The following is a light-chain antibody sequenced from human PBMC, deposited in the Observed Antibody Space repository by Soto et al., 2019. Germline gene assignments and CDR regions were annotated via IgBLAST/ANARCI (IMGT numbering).Light chain of an antibody. V-gene: IGLV2-11*01. J-gene: IGLJ2*01. CDR1: RSDVGGYNY. Sequence: QSVLTQPRSVSGSPGQSVTISCTGSRSDVGGYNYVSWYQQHPGKAPKLMIYDVSKRPSGVPGRFSGSKSGNTASLTISGVQAEDEADYYCCSYGGGYTPLVFGGGTKLTVL. CDR2: DVS. CDR3: CSYGGGYTPLV.